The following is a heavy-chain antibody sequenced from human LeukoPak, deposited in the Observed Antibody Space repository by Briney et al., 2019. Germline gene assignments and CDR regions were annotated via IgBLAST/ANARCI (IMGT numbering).Heavy chain of an antibody. CDR2: IHYSGST. Sequence: SETLSLTCTVSGGSISSGSNYWVWIRQPPGKGLEWIGTIHYSGSTYYNPSLKSRVTISVDTSKNQFSLKLSSVTAADTAVYFCARDGGVVVPTAPAVFDIWGQGTMVTVS. D-gene: IGHD2-2*01. CDR3: ARDGGVVVPTAPAVFDI. V-gene: IGHV4-39*07. CDR1: GGSISSGSNY. J-gene: IGHJ3*02.